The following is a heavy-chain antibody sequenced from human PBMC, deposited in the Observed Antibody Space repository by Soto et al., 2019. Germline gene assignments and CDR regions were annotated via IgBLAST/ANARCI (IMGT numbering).Heavy chain of an antibody. D-gene: IGHD3-10*01. Sequence: SETLSLTCTVSGGSISSGGYYWSWIRQHPGKGLEWIGYIYYSGSTYYNPSLKSRVTISVDTSKNQFSLRLTSVTAADTAVYYCASKFGELLADAFDIWGQGTVVTVSS. V-gene: IGHV4-31*03. CDR3: ASKFGELLADAFDI. CDR1: GGSISSGGYY. J-gene: IGHJ3*02. CDR2: IYYSGST.